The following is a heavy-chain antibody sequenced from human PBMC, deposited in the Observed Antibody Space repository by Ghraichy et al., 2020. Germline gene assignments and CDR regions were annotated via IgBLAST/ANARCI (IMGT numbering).Heavy chain of an antibody. CDR3: ARGHSSSSFSPPYYYYYGMGV. CDR2: IYYSGST. J-gene: IGHJ6*02. CDR1: GGSISSYY. V-gene: IGHV4-59*01. D-gene: IGHD6-6*01. Sequence: SETLSLTCTVSGGSISSYYWSWIRQPPGKGLEWIGYIYYSGSTNYNPSLKSRVTISVDTSKNQFSLKLSSVTAADTAMYYCARGHSSSSFSPPYYYYYGMGVWGQGTTLTVSS.